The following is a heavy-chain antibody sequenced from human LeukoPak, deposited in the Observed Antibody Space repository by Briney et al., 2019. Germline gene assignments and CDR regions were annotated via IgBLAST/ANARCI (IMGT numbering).Heavy chain of an antibody. CDR3: ARGSVREYYYYYGMDV. D-gene: IGHD3-10*01. V-gene: IGHV3-21*01. CDR2: ISSSSSYI. CDR1: GFTFSSYS. Sequence: GGSLRLSCAASGFTFSSYSMNWVRQAPGKGLEWVSSISSSSSYIYYADSVKGRFTISRDNAKNSLYLQMNSLRAEDTAVYYCARGSVREYYYYYGMDVWGQGTTVTVSS. J-gene: IGHJ6*02.